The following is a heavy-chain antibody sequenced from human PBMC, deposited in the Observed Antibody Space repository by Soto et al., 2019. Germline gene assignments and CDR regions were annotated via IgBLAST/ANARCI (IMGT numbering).Heavy chain of an antibody. D-gene: IGHD1-7*01. Sequence: QVQLVESGGGVVQPGRSLRLSCAASGFTFSSYGMHWVRQAPGKGLEWVAVISYDGSNKYYADSVKGRFTISRDNSKNTLYLQMNSLRAEDTAVYYCATSLELELQGTYFDYWGQGTLVTVSS. CDR2: ISYDGSNK. V-gene: IGHV3-30*03. CDR3: ATSLELELQGTYFDY. J-gene: IGHJ4*02. CDR1: GFTFSSYG.